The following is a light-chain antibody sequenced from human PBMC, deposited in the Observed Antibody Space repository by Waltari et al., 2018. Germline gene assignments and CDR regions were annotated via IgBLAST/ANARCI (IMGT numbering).Light chain of an antibody. Sequence: SYVLTQPPSVSVAPGEAAKITCEGDSIGTKSVHWYQQRPGPAPVLAVYDDGDRPSGVPERLSGSKAGNPATLTINRVEVGDEADYFCQVWDTSSNHGVFGNGTKVTIL. J-gene: IGLJ1*01. CDR3: QVWDTSSNHGV. V-gene: IGLV3-21*02. CDR1: SIGTKS. CDR2: DDG.